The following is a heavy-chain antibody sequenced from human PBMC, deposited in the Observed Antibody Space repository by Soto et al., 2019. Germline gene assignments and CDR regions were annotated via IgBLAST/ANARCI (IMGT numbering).Heavy chain of an antibody. CDR1: GYIFTNFY. D-gene: IGHD6-6*01. CDR3: TRGLASGDY. J-gene: IGHJ4*02. V-gene: IGHV1-46*03. CDR2: ITPNGGST. Sequence: QVQLVQPGDEVKKPGATVKFSCKESGYIFTNFYIHWVRQPPGQGLEWIVIITPNGGSTNYAQNFPGRAAMTSDTATSTGYMELSSMRAEDTAVYYCTRGLASGDYWGQGTLITVSS.